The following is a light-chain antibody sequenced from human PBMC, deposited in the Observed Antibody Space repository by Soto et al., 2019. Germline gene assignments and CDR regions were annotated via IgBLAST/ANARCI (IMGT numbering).Light chain of an antibody. CDR3: QQYNSYSPAWT. CDR1: QSISSW. V-gene: IGKV1-5*01. J-gene: IGKJ1*01. CDR2: DAS. Sequence: DIQMTQSPSTLSASVGDRVTITCRASQSISSWLAWYQQKPGKAPKLLIYDASSLESGVPSRFSGSGSGTEFTLTISSLQPDDFATYYCQQYNSYSPAWTFGQGTQVDIK.